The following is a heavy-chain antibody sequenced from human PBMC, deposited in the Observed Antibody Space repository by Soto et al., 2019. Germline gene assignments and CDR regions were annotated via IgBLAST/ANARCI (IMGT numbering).Heavy chain of an antibody. V-gene: IGHV3-21*01. CDR2: ISSCSCYI. Sequence: GGSLRLSCAASGFTFSSYSMNWVRQAPGKGLEWVSSISSCSCYIYYADSVKGRFTISRDNAKNSLYLQMNSLRAEDTAVYYCNAPIEDYYYDSSGYKPPNDYWGQGTLVTVPS. CDR1: GFTFSSYS. D-gene: IGHD3-22*01. J-gene: IGHJ4*02. CDR3: NAPIEDYYYDSSGYKPPNDY.